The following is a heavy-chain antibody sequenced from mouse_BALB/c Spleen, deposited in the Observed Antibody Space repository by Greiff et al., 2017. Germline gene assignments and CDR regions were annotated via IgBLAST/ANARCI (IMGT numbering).Heavy chain of an antibody. D-gene: IGHD2-4*01. CDR1: GFTFSSYG. Sequence: EVKLVESGGDLVKPGGSLKLSCAASGFTFSSYGMSWVRQTPDKRLEWVATISSGGSYTYYPDSVKGRFTISRDNAKNTLYLQMSSLKSEDTAMYYCARPLYDYDSWFAYWGQGTLVTVSA. V-gene: IGHV5-6*01. CDR2: ISSGGSYT. CDR3: ARPLYDYDSWFAY. J-gene: IGHJ3*01.